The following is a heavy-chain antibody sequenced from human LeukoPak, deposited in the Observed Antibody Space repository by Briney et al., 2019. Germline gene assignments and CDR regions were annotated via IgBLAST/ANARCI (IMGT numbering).Heavy chain of an antibody. D-gene: IGHD2-8*01. CDR3: AREARGTRAAFDV. Sequence: PGGSLRLSCAASGFTFSSYWMSWFRQAPGKGLEWAANIKEDGTHKYYVGSVRGRFTISRDNAKNSLYLQMNSLRAEDTAIYYCAREARGTRAAFDVWGQGTMVTVFS. CDR1: GFTFSSYW. V-gene: IGHV3-7*01. J-gene: IGHJ3*01. CDR2: IKEDGTHK.